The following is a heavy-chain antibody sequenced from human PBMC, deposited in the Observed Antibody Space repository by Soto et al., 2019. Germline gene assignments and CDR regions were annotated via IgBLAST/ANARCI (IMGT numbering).Heavy chain of an antibody. V-gene: IGHV1-69*06. CDR2: IIPIFGTA. CDR1: GGTFSSYA. J-gene: IGHJ6*02. D-gene: IGHD2-2*01. Sequence: SVKVSCKASGGTFSSYAISWVRQAPGQGLEWMGGIIPIFGTANYAQKFQGRVTITADNSKNTLYLQMNSLRAEDTAVYYCAKGNQPSSVRVGAGVWGQGTTVTVSS. CDR3: AKGNQPSSVRVGAGV.